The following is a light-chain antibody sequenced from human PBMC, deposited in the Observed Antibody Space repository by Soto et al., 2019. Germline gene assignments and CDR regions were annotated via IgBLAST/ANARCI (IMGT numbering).Light chain of an antibody. J-gene: IGKJ4*01. CDR2: AAS. CDR3: LQYTSYPLT. V-gene: IGKV1-17*03. CDR1: QGFRNY. Sequence: IYMSQTTSAMSAFAGNSFTLTCRASQGFRNYLEWFQQKPGKVPQRLIYAASTLQTGVPSRFRGSGSGTEFTLTISSLQPEDCETYYCLQYTSYPLTCGGGTKVDIK.